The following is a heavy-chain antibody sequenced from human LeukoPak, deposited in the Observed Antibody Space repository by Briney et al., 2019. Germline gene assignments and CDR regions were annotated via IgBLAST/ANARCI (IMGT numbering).Heavy chain of an antibody. CDR1: GFTLSDYY. D-gene: IGHD3-22*01. CDR3: ARADYDSSGYYIPLVFDY. V-gene: IGHV3-11*01. CDR2: ISSSGSTI. J-gene: IGHJ4*02. Sequence: GGSLRLSFAASGFTLSDYYMNWIRQAPGKGLEWVSYISSSGSTIYYADSVKGRFTISRDNAKSSLYLQMNRLRAEDTDVYYCARADYDSSGYYIPLVFDYWGQGTLVTVSS.